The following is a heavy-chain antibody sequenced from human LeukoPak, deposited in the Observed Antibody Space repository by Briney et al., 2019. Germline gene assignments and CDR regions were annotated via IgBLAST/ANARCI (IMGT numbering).Heavy chain of an antibody. CDR2: IRYGGSNK. CDR1: GFTFSSYG. V-gene: IGHV3-30*02. Sequence: GGSLRLSCAASGFTFSSYGMHWVRQAPGKGLEWVAFIRYGGSNKYYADSVKGRFTISRDNSKNTLYLQMNSLRAEDTAVYYCAKEASIAAAAYYFDYWGQGTLVTVSS. J-gene: IGHJ4*02. CDR3: AKEASIAAAAYYFDY. D-gene: IGHD6-13*01.